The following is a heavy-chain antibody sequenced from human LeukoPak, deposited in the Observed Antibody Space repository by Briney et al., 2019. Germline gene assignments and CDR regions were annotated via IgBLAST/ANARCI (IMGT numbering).Heavy chain of an antibody. D-gene: IGHD4-17*01. V-gene: IGHV3-33*01. CDR2: IWYDGSNK. Sequence: GGSLRLSCAASGFTFSSCGMHWVRQAPGKGLEWVAVIWYDGSNKYYADSVKGRFTISRDNSKNTLYLQMNSLRAEDTAVYYRARGDLYGDYVILNWGQGTLVTVSS. CDR3: ARGDLYGDYVILN. J-gene: IGHJ4*02. CDR1: GFTFSSCG.